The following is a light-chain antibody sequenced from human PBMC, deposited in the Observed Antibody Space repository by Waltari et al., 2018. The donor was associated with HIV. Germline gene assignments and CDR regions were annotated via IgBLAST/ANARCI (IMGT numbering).Light chain of an antibody. CDR1: SSNIGRNT. CDR3: AAWDDSLNGPV. J-gene: IGLJ3*02. CDR2: SNK. V-gene: IGLV1-44*01. Sequence: QSVLTQPPSASGTPGQRVTISCSGSSSNIGRNTVNWYQQLPGTAPKLLIYSNKHRPSGVPDPFSGSKSGTSASLAISGLQSEDEADYYCAAWDDSLNGPVFGGGTKLTVL.